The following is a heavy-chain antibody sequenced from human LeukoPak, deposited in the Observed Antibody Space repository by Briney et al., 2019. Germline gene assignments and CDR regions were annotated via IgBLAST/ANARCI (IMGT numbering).Heavy chain of an antibody. Sequence: SVKVSCKASGYTFTSYGISWVRQAPGQGLEWMGGIIPIFGTANYAQKFQGRVTITADESTSTAYMELSSLRSEDTAVYYCARSRGTAAFDIWGQGTMVTVSS. CDR2: IIPIFGTA. J-gene: IGHJ3*02. CDR3: ARSRGTAAFDI. V-gene: IGHV1-69*13. CDR1: GYTFTSYG. D-gene: IGHD1-1*01.